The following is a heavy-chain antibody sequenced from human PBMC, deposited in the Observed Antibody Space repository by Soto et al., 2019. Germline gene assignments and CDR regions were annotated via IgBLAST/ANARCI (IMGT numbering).Heavy chain of an antibody. CDR3: ARDPGITGLGWSDP. CDR1: GFTFSSYS. J-gene: IGHJ5*02. D-gene: IGHD1-20*01. CDR2: ISSSSYI. V-gene: IGHV3-21*01. Sequence: GGSLRLSCAASGFTFSSYSMNWVRQAPGKGLEWVSSISSSSYIYYADSVKGRFTISRDNAKNSLYLQMNSLRAEDTAVYYCARDPGITGLGWSDPWGQGTLVTVSS.